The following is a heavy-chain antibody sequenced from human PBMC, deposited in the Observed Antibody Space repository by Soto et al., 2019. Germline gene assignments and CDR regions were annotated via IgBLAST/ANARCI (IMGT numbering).Heavy chain of an antibody. CDR3: AKTIRFLEWYLDY. D-gene: IGHD3-3*01. CDR2: ISYDGSNK. Sequence: GGSLRLSCAASGFTFSSYGMHWVRQAPGKGLEWVAVISYDGSNKYYADSVKGRFTISRDNSKNTLHLQMNSLRAEDTAVYYCAKTIRFLEWYLDYWGQGTLVTVSS. J-gene: IGHJ4*02. V-gene: IGHV3-30*18. CDR1: GFTFSSYG.